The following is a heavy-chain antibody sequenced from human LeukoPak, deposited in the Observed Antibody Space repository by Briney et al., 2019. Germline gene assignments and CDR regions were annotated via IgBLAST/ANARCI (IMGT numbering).Heavy chain of an antibody. J-gene: IGHJ5*02. V-gene: IGHV4-59*12. D-gene: IGHD3-3*01. CDR1: GGSISSYY. CDR3: ARDNRRDGFDWFDP. CDR2: IYYSGST. Sequence: SETLSLTCTVSGGSISSYYWSWIRQPPGKGLEWIGYIYYSGSTNYNPSLKSRVTISVDTSKNQFSLKLSSVTAADTAVYYCARDNRRDGFDWFDPWGQGTLVTVSS.